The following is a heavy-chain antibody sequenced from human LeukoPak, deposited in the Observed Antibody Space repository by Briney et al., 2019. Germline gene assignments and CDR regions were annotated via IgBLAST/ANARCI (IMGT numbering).Heavy chain of an antibody. J-gene: IGHJ4*02. CDR2: IYYSGST. CDR3: ARSSGDSSSWYESDY. CDR1: GGSISSYY. D-gene: IGHD6-13*01. Sequence: SETLSLTCTVSGGSISSYYWSWIRQPPGKGLEWIGYIYYSGSTNYNPSLKSRVTISVDTSKNQFSLKLSSVTAADTAVYYCARSSGDSSSWYESDYWGQGTLVTVSS. V-gene: IGHV4-59*01.